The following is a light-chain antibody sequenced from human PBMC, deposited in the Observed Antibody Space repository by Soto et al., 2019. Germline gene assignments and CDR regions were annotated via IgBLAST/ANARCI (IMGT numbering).Light chain of an antibody. CDR3: QVWDSGSAHVV. Sequence: SYELTQPPSVSVAPGKTASISCGGNNIGSKVVHGYQQKPGQAPVLVIYSDTDLPPVIPERFSGSTSANWATLPISRVEAGDEADYYCQVWDSGSAHVVFGGGTKLTVL. J-gene: IGLJ2*01. V-gene: IGLV3-21*04. CDR2: SDT. CDR1: NIGSKV.